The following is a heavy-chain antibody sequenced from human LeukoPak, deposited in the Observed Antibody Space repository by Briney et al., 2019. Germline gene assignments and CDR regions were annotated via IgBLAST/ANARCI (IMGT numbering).Heavy chain of an antibody. V-gene: IGHV3-53*01. CDR2: IYSGGST. CDR3: ARGLSMVRGACFDY. CDR1: GFTFSSNY. D-gene: IGHD3-10*01. J-gene: IGHJ4*02. Sequence: PGGSLRLSCAASGFTFSSNYMSWVRQAPGKGLEWVSVIYSGGSTYYADSAKGRFTISRDNSKNTLYLQMNSLRAEDTAVYYCARGLSMVRGACFDYWGQGTLVTVSS.